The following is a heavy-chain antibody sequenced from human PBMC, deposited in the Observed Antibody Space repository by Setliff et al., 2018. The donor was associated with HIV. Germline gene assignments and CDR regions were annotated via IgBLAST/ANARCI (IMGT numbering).Heavy chain of an antibody. CDR2: INTNTGNP. Sequence: ASVKVSCKASGYTFTYYAMNWVRQAPGQGLEWMGWINTNTGNPTYAQGFTGRFVFSLDTSVSTAYLQISSLKAEDTAVYYCAREGSAAGFGTDAFDIWGQGTMVTVSS. CDR1: GYTFTYYA. J-gene: IGHJ3*02. D-gene: IGHD3-10*01. CDR3: AREGSAAGFGTDAFDI. V-gene: IGHV7-4-1*02.